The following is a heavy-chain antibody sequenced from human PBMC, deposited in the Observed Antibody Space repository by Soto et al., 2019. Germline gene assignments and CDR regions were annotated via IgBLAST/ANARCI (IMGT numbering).Heavy chain of an antibody. D-gene: IGHD2-21*02. Sequence: QVQLQESGPGLVKPSQTLSLTCTVSGGSISSGGYYWSWIRQHPGKGLEWIGYIYYSGSTYYNPSLKSRVTISVDTSKNQFSLKLSSVTAADTAVYYCARGRRVVVTANDAFDIWGQGTMVTVSS. CDR2: IYYSGST. CDR1: GGSISSGGYY. CDR3: ARGRRVVVTANDAFDI. J-gene: IGHJ3*02. V-gene: IGHV4-31*03.